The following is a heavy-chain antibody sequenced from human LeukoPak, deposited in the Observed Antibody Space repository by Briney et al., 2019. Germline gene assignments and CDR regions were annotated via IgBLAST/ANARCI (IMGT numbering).Heavy chain of an antibody. D-gene: IGHD3-22*01. Sequence: GGSLRLSCAASGFTFSSYAMSWVRQAPGKGLEWVSAISGSGGSTYYADSVKGRFTISRDNSKNTLYLQMNRLRAEDTAVYYCAKSALYYYDSSGPPSGMDVWGKGTTVTVSS. J-gene: IGHJ6*03. CDR1: GFTFSSYA. CDR2: ISGSGGST. CDR3: AKSALYYYDSSGPPSGMDV. V-gene: IGHV3-23*01.